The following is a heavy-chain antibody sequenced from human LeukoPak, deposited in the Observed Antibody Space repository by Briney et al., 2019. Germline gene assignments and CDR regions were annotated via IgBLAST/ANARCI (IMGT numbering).Heavy chain of an antibody. D-gene: IGHD2-2*01. CDR3: ARDCSSTSCYYDAFDI. J-gene: IGHJ3*02. V-gene: IGHV4-59*01. CDR2: IYYSGST. CDR1: GGSISSYY. Sequence: PSETLSLTCSVSGGSISSYYCSWIRQPPGKGLEWIWYIYYSGSTNYNPSLKSRVTISVDTSKNQFSLKLSSVTAADTAVYYCARDCSSTSCYYDAFDIWGQGTMVTVSS.